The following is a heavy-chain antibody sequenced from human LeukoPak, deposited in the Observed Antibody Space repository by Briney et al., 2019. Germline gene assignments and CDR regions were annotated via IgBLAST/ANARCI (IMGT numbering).Heavy chain of an antibody. CDR3: ARHKAAAGTTPLSGFDP. D-gene: IGHD6-13*01. CDR1: GGSINSKDHF. Sequence: SETLSLTCTVSGGSINSKDHFWGWVRQPPGKGLEWIATIYYSGSTYHNPSLKSRVDISLDGSKNQFSLKLSSVTAADTAVYYCARHKAAAGTTPLSGFDPWGQGTLVTVSS. CDR2: IYYSGST. V-gene: IGHV4-39*01. J-gene: IGHJ5*02.